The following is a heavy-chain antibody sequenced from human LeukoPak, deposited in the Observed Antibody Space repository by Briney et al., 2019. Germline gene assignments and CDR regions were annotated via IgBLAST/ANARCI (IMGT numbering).Heavy chain of an antibody. J-gene: IGHJ4*02. CDR3: AREMPYSYGAFDY. Sequence: SETLSLTCTVSGGSISSYYWSWIRQPPGKGLEWIGYIYYSGSTNYNPSLKSRVTISVDTSENQFSLKLSSVTAADTAVYYCAREMPYSYGAFDYWGQGTLVTVSS. CDR2: IYYSGST. CDR1: GGSISSYY. V-gene: IGHV4-59*01. D-gene: IGHD5-18*01.